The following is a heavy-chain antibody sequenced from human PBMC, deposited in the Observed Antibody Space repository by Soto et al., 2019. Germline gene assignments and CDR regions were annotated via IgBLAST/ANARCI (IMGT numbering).Heavy chain of an antibody. CDR3: PSPTRNHDSWSGYSFVI. Sequence: ASVKVSCKASGYTFTSYGISWVRQATGKGLEWMGWMNPNSGNTGYAQKFQGRVTMTRNTSISTAYMELSSLRSVFTAVYYCPSPTRNHDSWSGYSFVIWG. D-gene: IGHD3-3*01. CDR2: MNPNSGNT. J-gene: IGHJ3*02. CDR1: GYTFTSYG. V-gene: IGHV1-8*02.